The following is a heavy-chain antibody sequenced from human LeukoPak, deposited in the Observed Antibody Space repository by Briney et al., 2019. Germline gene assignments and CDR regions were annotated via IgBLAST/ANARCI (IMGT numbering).Heavy chain of an antibody. D-gene: IGHD1-1*01. CDR3: AKGFWKYLDY. CDR1: GFTFSTYA. V-gene: IGHV3-23*01. CDR2: IGGSNSIT. J-gene: IGHJ4*02. Sequence: PGGSLRLSCAASGFTFSTYAMGWVRQAPGKGLEWVSGIGGSNSITYYTDSVKGRFTISRDDSKNTVYLQMNGLRAEDTAVYYCAKGFWKYLDYWGQGTLVTVSS.